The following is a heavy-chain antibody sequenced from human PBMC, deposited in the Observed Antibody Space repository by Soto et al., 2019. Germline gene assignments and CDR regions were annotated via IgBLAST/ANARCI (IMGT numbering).Heavy chain of an antibody. Sequence: GASVKVSCKASGGTFSSYAISWVRQAPGQGLEWMGGIIPIFGTANYAQKFQGRVTITADESTSTAYMELSSLRSEDTAVYYCARDHTPYYDFWSGYGNYYYYGMDVWGQGTTVTVSS. D-gene: IGHD3-3*01. CDR2: IIPIFGTA. J-gene: IGHJ6*02. CDR1: GGTFSSYA. V-gene: IGHV1-69*13. CDR3: ARDHTPYYDFWSGYGNYYYYGMDV.